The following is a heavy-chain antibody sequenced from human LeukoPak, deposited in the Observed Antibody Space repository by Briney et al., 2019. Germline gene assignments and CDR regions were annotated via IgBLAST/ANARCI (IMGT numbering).Heavy chain of an antibody. V-gene: IGHV4-59*08. CDR1: GGSISSYY. CDR2: IYYSGST. J-gene: IGHJ4*02. D-gene: IGHD6-13*01. Sequence: SETLSLTCTVSGGSISSYYWSWIRQPPGKGLEWIGYIYYSGSTNYNPSLKSRVTISVDTSKNQFSLKLSSVTAADTAVYYCARHVGSSSWQNSDYWGQGTLVTVSS. CDR3: ARHVGSSSWQNSDY.